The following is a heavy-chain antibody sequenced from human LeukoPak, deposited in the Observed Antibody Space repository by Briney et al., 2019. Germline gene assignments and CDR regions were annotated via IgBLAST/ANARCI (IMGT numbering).Heavy chain of an antibody. V-gene: IGHV3-21*01. Sequence: GGSLRLSCAASGFTFSSYSMNWVRQVPGKGLEWVSSISSSSSYIYYADSVKGRFTISRDNAKNSLYLQMNSLRAEDTAVYYCARVETAMAEYDAFDIWGQGTMVTVSS. J-gene: IGHJ3*02. CDR1: GFTFSSYS. CDR3: ARVETAMAEYDAFDI. D-gene: IGHD5-18*01. CDR2: ISSSSSYI.